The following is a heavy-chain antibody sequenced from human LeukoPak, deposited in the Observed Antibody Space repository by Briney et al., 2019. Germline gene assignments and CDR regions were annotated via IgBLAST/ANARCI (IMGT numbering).Heavy chain of an antibody. CDR1: GGSISSSNYY. D-gene: IGHD5-18*01. CDR3: AREGGYSYGYSAFDI. J-gene: IGHJ3*02. CDR2: IYYSGST. Sequence: SETLSLTCTVSGGSISSSNYYWGWIRQPPGKGLEWIGSIYYSGSTYYNPSLKSRVTISVDTSKNQFSLKLSSVTAADTAVYYCAREGGYSYGYSAFDIWGQGTMVTVSS. V-gene: IGHV4-39*07.